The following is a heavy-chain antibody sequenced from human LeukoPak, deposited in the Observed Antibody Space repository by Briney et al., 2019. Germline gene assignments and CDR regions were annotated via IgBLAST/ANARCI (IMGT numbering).Heavy chain of an antibody. CDR3: ARDSNSGSGSYSDY. J-gene: IGHJ4*02. D-gene: IGHD3-10*01. CDR1: GGTFSSYA. V-gene: IGHV1-69*04. CDR2: IIPILGIR. Sequence: SVKVSCKASGGTFSSYAISWVRQAPGQGLEWMGRIIPILGIRNYAQKFQGRVTITADKSTSTAYMELSSLRSEDTAVYYCARDSNSGSGSYSDYWGQGTLVTVSS.